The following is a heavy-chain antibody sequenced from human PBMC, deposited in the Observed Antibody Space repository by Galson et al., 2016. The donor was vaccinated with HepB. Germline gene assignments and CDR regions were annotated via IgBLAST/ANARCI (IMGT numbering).Heavy chain of an antibody. CDR3: AKDPYYYGSGSYYFDY. J-gene: IGHJ4*02. Sequence: ASAFTFSTYGMHWVRQAPGKGLEWVAVISYDGSKKYYADSVKGRFTISRDNSKNTLYLKMNSLRTEDTAVYYCAKDPYYYGSGSYYFDYWGQGTLVTVSS. V-gene: IGHV3-30*18. CDR2: ISYDGSKK. D-gene: IGHD3-10*01. CDR1: AFTFSTYG.